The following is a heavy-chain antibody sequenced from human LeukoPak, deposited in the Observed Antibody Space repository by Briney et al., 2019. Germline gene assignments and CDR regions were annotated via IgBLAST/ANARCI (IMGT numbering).Heavy chain of an antibody. CDR3: ASVVRRYNYGTFPSYFDY. J-gene: IGHJ4*02. D-gene: IGHD5-18*01. V-gene: IGHV1-18*01. CDR2: ISNYNGNT. CDR1: GYIFTSYR. Sequence: ASEKVYCKTSGYIFTSYRISRVRQAPGQGLQYMGSISNYNGNTYYEQKLQGRVTMTTATYTSTAYMELRSLRSDDTAVYYCASVVRRYNYGTFPSYFDYWGQGTLVTVSS.